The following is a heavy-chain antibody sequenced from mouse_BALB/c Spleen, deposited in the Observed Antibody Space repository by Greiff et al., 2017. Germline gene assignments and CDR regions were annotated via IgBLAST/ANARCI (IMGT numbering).Heavy chain of an antibody. CDR3: ARSGYYGFDY. D-gene: IGHD1-1*01. Sequence: QVQLQQSGAELVRPGVSVKISCKGSGYTFTDYAMHWVKQSHAKSLEWIGVISTYYGDASYNQKFKGKATMTVDKSSSTAYMELARLTSEDSAIYYCARSGYYGFDYWGQGTTLTVSS. CDR2: ISTYYGDA. CDR1: GYTFTDYA. V-gene: IGHV1S137*01. J-gene: IGHJ2*01.